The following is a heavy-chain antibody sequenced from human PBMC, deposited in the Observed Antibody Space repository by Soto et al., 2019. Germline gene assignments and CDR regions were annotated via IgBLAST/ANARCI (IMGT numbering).Heavy chain of an antibody. J-gene: IGHJ4*02. CDR3: ATNHY. CDR1: GFTFNNYW. CDR2: INQDGSEK. Sequence: EVQLVESGGGLVHPGGSLRLSCAASGFTFNNYWMTWVRQAPGKGLEWVANINQDGSEKYYVDSVKGRFTISRDNAKSSLHLQMGSLRAEDTAVYYCATNHYWGQGSLVTVSS. V-gene: IGHV3-7*01.